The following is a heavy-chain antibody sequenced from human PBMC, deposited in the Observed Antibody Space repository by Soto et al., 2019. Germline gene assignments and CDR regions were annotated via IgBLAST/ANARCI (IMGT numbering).Heavy chain of an antibody. D-gene: IGHD3-9*01. CDR3: ARVISPPDILPPLTWFDP. J-gene: IGHJ5*02. CDR1: GGSISSSNW. Sequence: QVQLQESGPGLVKPSGTLSLTCAVSGGSISSSNWWSWVRQPPGKGLEWIGEIYHSGSTNYNPSLKSRGTISVDKSKNQFSLKLSSVTAADTAVYYCARVISPPDILPPLTWFDPWGQGTLVTVSS. V-gene: IGHV4-4*02. CDR2: IYHSGST.